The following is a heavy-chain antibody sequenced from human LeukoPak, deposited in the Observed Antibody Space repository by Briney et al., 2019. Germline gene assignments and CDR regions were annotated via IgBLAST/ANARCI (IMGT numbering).Heavy chain of an antibody. CDR2: ISSSSSTI. J-gene: IGHJ4*02. CDR1: GFTFSSYS. CDR3: ARWDKSFYCSSTSCPDY. Sequence: GGSLRLSCAASGFTFSSYSMNWVRQAPGKGLEWVSYISSSSSTIYYADSVKGRFTISRDNAKNSLYLQTNSLRAEDTAVYYCARWDKSFYCSSTSCPDYWGQGTLVTVSS. V-gene: IGHV3-48*01. D-gene: IGHD2-2*01.